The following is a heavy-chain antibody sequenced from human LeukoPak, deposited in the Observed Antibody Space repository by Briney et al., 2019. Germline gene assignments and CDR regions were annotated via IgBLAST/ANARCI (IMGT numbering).Heavy chain of an antibody. V-gene: IGHV4-39*01. J-gene: IGHJ4*02. CDR1: GGSISSGRYC. CDR2: IYYSAST. CDR3: ARKGPSEYGSGSYYFDY. D-gene: IGHD3-10*01. Sequence: PSETLSLTCTVSGGSISSGRYCWGWIRPPPGMGLEWIGFIYYSASTYFDRSLKGRVTISVDTPKNQFSLTLSSVTAPDTAVYYCARKGPSEYGSGSYYFDYWGQGTLVTVSS.